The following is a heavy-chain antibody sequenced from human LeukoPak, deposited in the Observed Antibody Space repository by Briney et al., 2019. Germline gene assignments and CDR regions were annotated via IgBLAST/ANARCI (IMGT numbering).Heavy chain of an antibody. CDR2: ISGSGGST. V-gene: IGHV3-23*01. Sequence: GGSLRLSCAASGFTFSSYAMSWVRQAPGKGLEWVSAISGSGGSTYYADSVKGRFTISRDNSKDTLYLQMNSLRAEDTAVYYCAKDGSGRSYYFDYWGQGTLVTVSS. D-gene: IGHD3-3*01. J-gene: IGHJ4*02. CDR1: GFTFSSYA. CDR3: AKDGSGRSYYFDY.